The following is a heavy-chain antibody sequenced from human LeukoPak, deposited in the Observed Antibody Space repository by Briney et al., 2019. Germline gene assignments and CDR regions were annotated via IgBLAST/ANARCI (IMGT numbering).Heavy chain of an antibody. J-gene: IGHJ4*02. D-gene: IGHD5-12*01. CDR3: ARGGRATKTDY. V-gene: IGHV4-59*08. CDR1: GGSISSYY. CDR2: IYYSGST. Sequence: SETLSLTCTVSGGSISSYYWYWIRQPPPQGLEWIGYIYYSGSTNYNPALKSRVTISVDTSKNQFSLKLSSVTAADTAVYYCARGGRATKTDYWGQGTLVTVSS.